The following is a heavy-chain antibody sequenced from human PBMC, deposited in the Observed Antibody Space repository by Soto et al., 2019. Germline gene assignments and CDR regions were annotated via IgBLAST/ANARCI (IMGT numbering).Heavy chain of an antibody. Sequence: SGPTLVNPTQTLTLTCTFSGFSLSTSGMCVSWIRQPPGKALEWLALIDWDDDKYYSTSLKTRLTISKDTSKNQVVLTMTNMDPVDTATYYCARIRWYSSGWSQENYFDYWGQGTLVTVSS. V-gene: IGHV2-70*01. D-gene: IGHD6-19*01. CDR1: GFSLSTSGMC. CDR3: ARIRWYSSGWSQENYFDY. CDR2: IDWDDDK. J-gene: IGHJ4*02.